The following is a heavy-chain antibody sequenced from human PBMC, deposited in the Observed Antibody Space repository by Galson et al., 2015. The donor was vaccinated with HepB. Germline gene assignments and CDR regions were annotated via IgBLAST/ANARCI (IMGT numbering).Heavy chain of an antibody. J-gene: IGHJ6*02. CDR3: ARDRWRSKGMDV. CDR2: ISGSGGST. Sequence: SLRLSCAASGFTFSSYAMSWVRQAPGKGLEWVSAISGSGGSTYYADSVKGRFTISRDNSKNTLYLQMNSLRAEDTAVYYCARDRWRSKGMDVWGQGTTVIVSS. CDR1: GFTFSSYA. V-gene: IGHV3-23*01. D-gene: IGHD1-1*01.